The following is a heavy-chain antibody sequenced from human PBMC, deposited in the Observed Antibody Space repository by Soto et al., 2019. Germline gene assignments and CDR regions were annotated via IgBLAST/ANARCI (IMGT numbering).Heavy chain of an antibody. D-gene: IGHD3-3*01. CDR3: ARAVSRYDFWSGYYSSFLDY. J-gene: IGHJ4*02. CDR1: GGSFSGYY. CDR2: INHSGST. Sequence: KPSETLSLTCAVYGGSFSGYYWSWIRQPPGKGLEWIGEINHSGSTNYNPSLKSRVTISVDTSKNQFSLKLSSVTAADTAVYYCARAVSRYDFWSGYYSSFLDYWGQGTLVTVSS. V-gene: IGHV4-34*01.